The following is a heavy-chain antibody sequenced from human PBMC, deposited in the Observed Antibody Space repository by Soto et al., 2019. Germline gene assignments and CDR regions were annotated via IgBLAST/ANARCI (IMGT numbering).Heavy chain of an antibody. CDR1: GFSLTTSGVG. CDR2: VYWNDDK. J-gene: IGHJ4*02. Sequence: SGPTLVNPTQTLTLTCTCSGFSLTTSGVGVGWIRQPPGKALEWLALVYWNDDKRYSPSLKSRLTIKKDTSKNQVVLIMTNLDHVDTARYHCAHGPYDFWSGSKYYFDYWGQ. CDR3: AHGPYDFWSGSKYYFDY. D-gene: IGHD3-3*01. V-gene: IGHV2-5*01.